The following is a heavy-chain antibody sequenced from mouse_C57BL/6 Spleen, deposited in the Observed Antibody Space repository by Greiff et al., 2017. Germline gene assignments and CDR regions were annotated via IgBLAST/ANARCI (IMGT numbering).Heavy chain of an antibody. CDR2: IHPNSGST. J-gene: IGHJ2*01. V-gene: IGHV1-64*01. Sequence: QVQLQQPGAELVKPGASVKLSCKASGYTFTSYWMHWVKQRPGQGLEWIGMIHPNSGSTNYNEKFKSKATLTVDKSSSTAYMQLSSLTSESAAVYYCATYYSNYGYWGQGTTLTVSS. CDR1: GYTFTSYW. CDR3: ATYYSNYGY. D-gene: IGHD2-5*01.